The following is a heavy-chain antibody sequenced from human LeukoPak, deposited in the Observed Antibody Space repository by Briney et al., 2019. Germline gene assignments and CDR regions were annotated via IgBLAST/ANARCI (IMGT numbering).Heavy chain of an antibody. D-gene: IGHD2-21*02. CDR1: GYTLTGYY. CDR3: ARDRTPVVTTHDAFDI. V-gene: IGHV1-18*04. Sequence: ASVKVSCKASGYTLTGYYMHWVRQAPGQGLEWMGWISAYNGNTNYAQKLQGRVTMTTDTSTSTAYMELRSLRSDDTAVYYCARDRTPVVTTHDAFDIWGQGTMVTVSS. CDR2: ISAYNGNT. J-gene: IGHJ3*02.